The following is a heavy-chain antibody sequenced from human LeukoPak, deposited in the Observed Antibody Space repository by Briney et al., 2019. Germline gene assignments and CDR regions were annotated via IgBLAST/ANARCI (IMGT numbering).Heavy chain of an antibody. CDR2: IYPGDSAT. D-gene: IGHD3-10*01. J-gene: IGHJ4*02. V-gene: IGHV5-51*01. Sequence: GESLKISCKASGYNFTTYWIGWVRQTPGKGLEWMGIIYPGDSATRYSPSFQGQVTISADKSISTAYLQWSSLKASDTAMYYCASPYGSGSKYPYYFDFWGQGTLVTVSS. CDR1: GYNFTTYW. CDR3: ASPYGSGSKYPYYFDF.